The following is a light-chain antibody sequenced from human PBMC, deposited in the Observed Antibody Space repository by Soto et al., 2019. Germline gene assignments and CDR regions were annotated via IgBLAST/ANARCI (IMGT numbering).Light chain of an antibody. Sequence: DIVLTQSPDSLSVSLGERATINCKSSQSVLFGAYNKNYLAWYQQKSGQPPRLLIFWASTRESGVPDRFIGSGSETDFTLTIDNLQAEDVAVYYCQQYYRAPFPFGPGTRVDLK. V-gene: IGKV4-1*01. CDR3: QQYYRAPFP. CDR1: QSVLFGAYNKNY. J-gene: IGKJ3*01. CDR2: WAS.